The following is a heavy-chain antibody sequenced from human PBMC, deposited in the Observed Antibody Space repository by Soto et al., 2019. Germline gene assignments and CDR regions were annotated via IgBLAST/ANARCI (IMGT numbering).Heavy chain of an antibody. CDR3: AKDRTIASRTFDS. V-gene: IGHV3-23*01. D-gene: IGHD6-6*01. CDR1: GFIFSDHG. Sequence: PGGSLRLSCTASGFIFSDHGMHWVRQAPGKGLEWVASISGSVGSTFHADSVKGRFTISRDNYLNTLDLQLNSLRAEDTAVYYCAKDRTIASRTFDSWGQGALVTVSS. J-gene: IGHJ4*02. CDR2: ISGSVGST.